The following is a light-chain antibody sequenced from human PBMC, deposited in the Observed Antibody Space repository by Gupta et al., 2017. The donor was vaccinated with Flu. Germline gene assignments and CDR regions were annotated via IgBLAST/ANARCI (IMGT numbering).Light chain of an antibody. CDR2: SNN. J-gene: IGLJ2*01. V-gene: IGLV1-44*01. CDR3: AAWDDSLNAVV. CDR1: SSNIGSNT. Sequence: QSVLTQPPSASGTPGQRGTIACSGSSSNIGSNTANWYQQLPGTAPNLLNYSNNQRPSGVPDRCSGYKAGTSSSLAISGLQSEDDADYCCAAWDDSLNAVVFGGGTKLTVL.